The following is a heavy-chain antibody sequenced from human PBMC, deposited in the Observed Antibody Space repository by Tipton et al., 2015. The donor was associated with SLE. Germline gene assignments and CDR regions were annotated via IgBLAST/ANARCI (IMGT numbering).Heavy chain of an antibody. D-gene: IGHD5-18*01. J-gene: IGHJ4*02. Sequence: GLVKPSETLSLTCTVSDGSIRSTNYYWGWIRQPPGKGLEWIGSIFYTGSTYYNPSLKSRVSFSIDTSKHQFSLKLNSVTAADTAVYYCARDPRYGNFDYWGQGTLVTVSS. V-gene: IGHV4-39*07. CDR2: IFYTGST. CDR3: ARDPRYGNFDY. CDR1: DGSIRSTNYY.